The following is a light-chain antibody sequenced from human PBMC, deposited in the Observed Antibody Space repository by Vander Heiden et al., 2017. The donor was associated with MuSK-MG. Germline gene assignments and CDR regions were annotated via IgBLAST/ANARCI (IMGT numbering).Light chain of an antibody. CDR1: QVISNY. CDR2: AAS. Sequence: DIQMTHSPSSLSASVGDRVTITCRASQVISNYLAWYQQKPGKGPKLLIYAASTLQSGVPSRFSGSGSGTDFTLTIRSLQPEDVTTYYCQKENSAPRTFGQGTKLEIK. V-gene: IGKV1-27*01. J-gene: IGKJ2*01. CDR3: QKENSAPRT.